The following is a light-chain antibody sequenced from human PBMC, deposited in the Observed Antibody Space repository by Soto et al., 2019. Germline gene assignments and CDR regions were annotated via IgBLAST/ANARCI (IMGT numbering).Light chain of an antibody. Sequence: DIQMTQSPSSLSASVGDRVTITCRASQTISRYLNWYQQRPGKAPNLLIYSASSLQSGVPSRFSGSGSGTEFTFTIISLQPDDFATYYCQHYSSFSLTFGGGTKVDIK. CDR2: SAS. J-gene: IGKJ4*01. CDR3: QHYSSFSLT. CDR1: QTISRY. V-gene: IGKV1-39*01.